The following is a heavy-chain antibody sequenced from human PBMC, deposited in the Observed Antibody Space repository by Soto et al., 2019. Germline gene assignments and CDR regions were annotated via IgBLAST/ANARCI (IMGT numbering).Heavy chain of an antibody. J-gene: IGHJ6*02. CDR2: ISTSIGKT. CDR1: GGTFSSYA. V-gene: IGHV1-18*01. CDR3: AREGVAPYYYYGMDV. D-gene: IGHD5-12*01. Sequence: ASVKVSCKASGGTFSSYAISWVRQATRQGLEWMGGISTSIGKTNYAQTFQGRVTMTTDTSTSTVHMEVRSLRSDDTAVYYCAREGVAPYYYYGMDVWGQGTPVTVSS.